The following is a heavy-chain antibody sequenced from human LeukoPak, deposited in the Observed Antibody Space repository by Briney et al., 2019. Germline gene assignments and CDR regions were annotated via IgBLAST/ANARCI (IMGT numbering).Heavy chain of an antibody. Sequence: SETLSLTCTVSGYSISSGYYWGWIRQPPGKGLEWIGYIYYSGSTNYNPSLKSRVTISVDTSKNQFSLKLSSVTAADTAVYYCARVRSSWSYYFDYWGQGTLVTVSS. J-gene: IGHJ4*02. CDR1: GYSISSGYY. CDR2: IYYSGST. D-gene: IGHD6-13*01. CDR3: ARVRSSWSYYFDY. V-gene: IGHV4-61*01.